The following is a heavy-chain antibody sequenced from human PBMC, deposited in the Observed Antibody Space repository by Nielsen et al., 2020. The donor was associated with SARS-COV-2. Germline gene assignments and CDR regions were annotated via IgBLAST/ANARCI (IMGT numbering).Heavy chain of an antibody. V-gene: IGHV3-9*01. D-gene: IGHD3-22*01. CDR3: AKVSYDSSGYDAFDI. CDR1: GFTFSSYD. J-gene: IGHJ3*02. CDR2: ISWNSGSI. Sequence: SLKISCAASGFTFSSYDLHWVRQAPGKGLEWVSGISWNSGSIGYADSVKGRFTISRDNAKNSLYLQMNSLRAEDTALYYCAKVSYDSSGYDAFDIWGQGTMVTVSS.